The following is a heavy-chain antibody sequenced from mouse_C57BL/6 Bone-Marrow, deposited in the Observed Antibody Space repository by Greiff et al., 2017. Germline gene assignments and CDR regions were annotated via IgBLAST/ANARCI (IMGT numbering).Heavy chain of an antibody. V-gene: IGHV1-81*01. CDR1: GYTFTSYG. CDR3: ARSDYYYGSSYGYVDV. CDR2: IYPRSGNT. Sequence: QVQLKESGAELARPGASVKLSCKASGYTFTSYGISWVKQRTGQGLEWIGEIYPRSGNTYYNEKFKGKATLTADKSSSTAYMELRSLTSEDSAVYFCARSDYYYGSSYGYVDVWGTGTTGTVSS. D-gene: IGHD1-1*01. J-gene: IGHJ1*03.